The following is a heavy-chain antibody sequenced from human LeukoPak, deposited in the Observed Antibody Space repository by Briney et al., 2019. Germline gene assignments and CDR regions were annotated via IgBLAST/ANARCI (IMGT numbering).Heavy chain of an antibody. CDR1: GYTFTSYG. CDR3: ARDRTPYYEYVCGSYRGYYFAY. D-gene: IGHD3-16*02. J-gene: IGHJ4*02. Sequence: GASVKVSCKASGYTFTSYGISWVRQAPGQGLEWVGWISAYNGNTNYAQKLQGRVPMTTDTSTSTAYMELRSLRSEDTAVYYCARDRTPYYEYVCGSYRGYYFAYWGQGTLVTVSS. CDR2: ISAYNGNT. V-gene: IGHV1-18*01.